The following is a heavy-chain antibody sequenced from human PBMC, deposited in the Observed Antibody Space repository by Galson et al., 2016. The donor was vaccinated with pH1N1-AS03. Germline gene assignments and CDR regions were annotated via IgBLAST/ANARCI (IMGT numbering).Heavy chain of an antibody. D-gene: IGHD6-6*01. J-gene: IGHJ4*02. CDR3: ARVVAGRPFLIDY. Sequence: VKVSCKASGYNFVTYGITWVRQGPGQGLEWMGWINPYSTNTNYAKKVQDRVTMTADTSTTTAHLDLRNLGSDDTAVYYCARVVAGRPFLIDYWGQGTLVNVSS. CDR2: INPYSTNT. V-gene: IGHV1-18*01. CDR1: GYNFVTYG.